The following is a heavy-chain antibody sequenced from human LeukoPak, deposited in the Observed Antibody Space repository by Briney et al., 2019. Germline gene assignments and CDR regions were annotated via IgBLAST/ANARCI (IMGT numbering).Heavy chain of an antibody. V-gene: IGHV3-7*01. D-gene: IGHD3-22*01. CDR2: INHDGSER. CDR1: GFTFRASW. CDR3: ARVGEYYDSSGYYYTGCDY. J-gene: IGHJ4*02. Sequence: GGSLRLSCAASGFTFRASWMTWVRQAPGKGLEWVATINHDGSERFYVDSVKGRFTISRDNAKNSLYLQMNSLRAEDTAVYYCARVGEYYDSSGYYYTGCDYWGQGTLVTVSS.